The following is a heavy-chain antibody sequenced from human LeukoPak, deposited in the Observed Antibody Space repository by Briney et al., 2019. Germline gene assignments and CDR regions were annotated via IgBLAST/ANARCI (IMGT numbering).Heavy chain of an antibody. Sequence: PGRSLRLSCAASGFTFSDYYMSWIRQAPGKGLEWVSYISSSGSTIYYADSVKGRFTISRDNSKNTLYLQMNSLRAEDTAVYYCAKEGIAVAGTTDYWGQGTLVTVSS. CDR1: GFTFSDYY. CDR3: AKEGIAVAGTTDY. CDR2: ISSSGSTI. D-gene: IGHD6-19*01. V-gene: IGHV3-11*01. J-gene: IGHJ4*02.